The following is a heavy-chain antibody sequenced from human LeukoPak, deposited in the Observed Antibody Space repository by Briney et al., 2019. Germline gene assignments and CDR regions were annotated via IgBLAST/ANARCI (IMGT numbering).Heavy chain of an antibody. Sequence: GGSLRLSCAASGFTFSSYSMNWVRQAPGKGLEWVSVIYSGGSTYYADSVKGRFTISRDNSKNTLYLQMNSLRAEDTAVYYCARGVVAAIIAFDYWGQGTLVTVSS. J-gene: IGHJ4*02. CDR3: ARGVVAAIIAFDY. CDR1: GFTFSSYS. V-gene: IGHV3-53*01. D-gene: IGHD2-15*01. CDR2: IYSGGST.